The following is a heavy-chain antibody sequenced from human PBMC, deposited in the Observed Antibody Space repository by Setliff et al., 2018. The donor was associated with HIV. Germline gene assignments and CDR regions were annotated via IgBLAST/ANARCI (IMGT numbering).Heavy chain of an antibody. J-gene: IGHJ1*01. D-gene: IGHD6-13*01. Sequence: GASVKVSCKASGGTFSSYAISWVRQAPGQGLEWMGGIIPIVGVTNYAQKFQVRVTITADKSTNTAYMDLHSLTSEDTAVYYCARISDTAGYFLYWGQGTPVTVSS. CDR1: GGTFSSYA. V-gene: IGHV1-69*10. CDR3: ARISDTAGYFLY. CDR2: IIPIVGVT.